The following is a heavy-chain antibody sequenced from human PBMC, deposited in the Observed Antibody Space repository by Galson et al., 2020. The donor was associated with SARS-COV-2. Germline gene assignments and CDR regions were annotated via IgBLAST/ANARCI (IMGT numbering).Heavy chain of an antibody. CDR1: GFTMHTSA. J-gene: IGHJ3*01. CDR2: ISYEGSNK. Sequence: GGSLRLSCAAAGFTMHTSAIHWVRQAPGNGLEWVALISYEGSNKQYRDSVKGRFTISRDNSQGTVFLQMDSLRSEDTALYYCVKGSGPSLYGVYAFDLWGQGAMVTVSS. V-gene: IGHV3-30*18. CDR3: VKGSGPSLYGVYAFDL. D-gene: IGHD4-17*01.